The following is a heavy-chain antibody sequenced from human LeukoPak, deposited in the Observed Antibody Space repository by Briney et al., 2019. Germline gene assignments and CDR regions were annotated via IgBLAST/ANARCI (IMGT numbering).Heavy chain of an antibody. J-gene: IGHJ5*02. V-gene: IGHV1-18*01. Sequence: ASVKVSCKASGYTFTSYGISWVRQAPGQGLEWMGWISAYNGNTNYAQKLQGRATMTTDTSTSTAYMELRSLRSDDTAVYYCASDGRQYYDSSGYRRNWFDPWGQGTLVTVSS. D-gene: IGHD3-22*01. CDR3: ASDGRQYYDSSGYRRNWFDP. CDR2: ISAYNGNT. CDR1: GYTFTSYG.